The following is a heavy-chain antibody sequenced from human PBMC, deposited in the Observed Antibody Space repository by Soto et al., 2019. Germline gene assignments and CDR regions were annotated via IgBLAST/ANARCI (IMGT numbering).Heavy chain of an antibody. CDR1: GGSISTNDYY. J-gene: IGHJ1*01. Sequence: QLQLQESGPGLLKPSETLSLTCTVSGGSISTNDYYWAWIRQPPGKGLEWIGNIHYRGNTYYNPSLRNRVTISLDTSKNQFSLKLTSVTAADTAVFYCARRPSHTRDDEYFQDWGLGTLVTVSS. CDR2: IHYRGNT. V-gene: IGHV4-39*01. CDR3: ARRPSHTRDDEYFQD.